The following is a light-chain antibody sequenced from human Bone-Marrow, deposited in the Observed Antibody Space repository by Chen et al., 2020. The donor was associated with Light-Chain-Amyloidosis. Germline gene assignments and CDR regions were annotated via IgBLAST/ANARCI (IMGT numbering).Light chain of an antibody. CDR2: EAI. J-gene: IGLJ3*02. CDR3: CAYAGRSSVV. V-gene: IGLV2-23*01. CDR1: RGDIGTYDF. Sequence: QSALTQPASVSGSPGQSITISCTGRRGDIGTYDFVSWYQQFPGKAPKLMIYEAIKRPSGVSDLFSGSKSGYTASLTISGLQAEDEADYYCCAYAGRSSVVFGGGTKLTVL.